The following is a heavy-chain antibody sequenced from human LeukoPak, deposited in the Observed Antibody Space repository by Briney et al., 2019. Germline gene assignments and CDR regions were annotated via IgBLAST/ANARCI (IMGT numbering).Heavy chain of an antibody. CDR3: ARDLGAAPHYNWFDP. Sequence: SETLSLTCTVSGGSISSYYWSWTRQPPGKGLEWIGYIYYSGSTNYNPSLKSRVTISVDTSKNQFSLKLSSVTAADTAVYYCARDLGAAPHYNWFDPWGQGTLVTVSS. CDR2: IYYSGST. D-gene: IGHD3-16*01. V-gene: IGHV4-59*01. CDR1: GGSISSYY. J-gene: IGHJ5*02.